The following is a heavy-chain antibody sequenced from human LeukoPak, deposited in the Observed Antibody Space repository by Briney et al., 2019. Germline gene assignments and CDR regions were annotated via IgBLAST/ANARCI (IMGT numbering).Heavy chain of an antibody. CDR2: ISGDGGST. CDR1: GFTFSDYY. V-gene: IGHV3-43*02. CDR3: AKDLYCTNGVCPSYYYGMDV. J-gene: IGHJ6*02. Sequence: GGSLRLSCAASGFTFSDYYMSWIRQAPGKGLEWVSLISGDGGSTYYADSVKGRFTISRDNSKNSLYLQMNSLRTEDTALYHCAKDLYCTNGVCPSYYYGMDVWGQGTTVTVSS. D-gene: IGHD2-8*01.